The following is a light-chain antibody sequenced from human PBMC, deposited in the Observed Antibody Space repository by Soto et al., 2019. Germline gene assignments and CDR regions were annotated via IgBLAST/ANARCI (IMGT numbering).Light chain of an antibody. CDR3: QSYDSSLEVV. J-gene: IGLJ2*01. CDR2: GNN. V-gene: IGLV1-40*01. CDR1: SSNIGAGYD. Sequence: QSVLTQPPSVSGAPGQRVTISCTGSSSNIGAGYDVHWYQQLPGTAPKLLIYGNNNRPSGVPDRFSGSKSGTSASLAITGLQAEDEADYYCQSYDSSLEVVFGGGTQLTVL.